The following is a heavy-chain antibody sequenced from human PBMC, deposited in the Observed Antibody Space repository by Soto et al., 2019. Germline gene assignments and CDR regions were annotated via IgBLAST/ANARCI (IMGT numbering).Heavy chain of an antibody. J-gene: IGHJ4*02. CDR2: IYYSGST. CDR1: GGSISSYY. CDR3: SGGGDRGGGFDY. D-gene: IGHD7-27*01. V-gene: IGHV4-59*01. Sequence: QVQLQESGPGLVKPSETLSLTCTVSGGSISSYYWSWIRQPPGKGLEWIGYIYYSGSTNYNPSLKSRXXIXVXXSQNPFSLKRSSVTAADTAGCCWSGGGDRGGGFDYWGQGTLVTVSS.